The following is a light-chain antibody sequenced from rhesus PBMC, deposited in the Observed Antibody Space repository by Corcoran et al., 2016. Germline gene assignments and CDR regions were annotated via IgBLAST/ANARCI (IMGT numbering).Light chain of an antibody. CDR1: QGINNY. J-gene: IGKJ3*01. Sequence: DIQMTQSPSSLSASVGDRVTITCRTSQGINNYLAWYQQKPGKAPKPLIYYQINLESGVTSTLSGSGSGTEFTRTISRLQPDNFTTYYCQQYNSPPFTFGPGTKLDIK. CDR2: YQI. V-gene: IGKV1-37*01. CDR3: QQYNSPPFT.